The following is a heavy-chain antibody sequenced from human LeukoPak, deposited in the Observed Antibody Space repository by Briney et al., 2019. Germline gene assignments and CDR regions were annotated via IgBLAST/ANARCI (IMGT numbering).Heavy chain of an antibody. D-gene: IGHD2-2*01. J-gene: IGHJ3*02. CDR1: GGTFSSYA. CDR3: ASEYCGSTSCYLTGLGAFDI. V-gene: IGHV1-69*04. CDR2: IIPILGIA. Sequence: ASVKVSCKASGGTFSSYAISWVRQAPGQGLEWMGRIIPILGIANYAQKSQGRVTITADKSTSTAYMELSSLRSEDTAVYYCASEYCGSTSCYLTGLGAFDIWGQGTMVTVSS.